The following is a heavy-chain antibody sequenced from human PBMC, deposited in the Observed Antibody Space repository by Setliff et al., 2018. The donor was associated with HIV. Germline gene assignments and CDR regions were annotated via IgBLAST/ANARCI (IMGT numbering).Heavy chain of an antibody. CDR2: IIPIFGTA. J-gene: IGHJ4*02. CDR3: ARPPVGATVGYFDY. CDR1: GGTFSSYA. Sequence: ASVKVSCKASGGTFSSYAISWVRQAPGQGLEWMGGIIPIFGTANYAQKFQGRVTITADESTSTAYMELSSLRSEDTAVYYCARPPVGATVGYFDYWGQGTLVTVSS. D-gene: IGHD1-26*01. V-gene: IGHV1-69*13.